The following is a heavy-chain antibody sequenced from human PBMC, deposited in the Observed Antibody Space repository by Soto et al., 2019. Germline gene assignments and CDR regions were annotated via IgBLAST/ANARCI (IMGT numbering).Heavy chain of an antibody. J-gene: IGHJ6*03. V-gene: IGHV4-59*01. CDR3: ARGSSGWYPYRGRLFYYYYMDD. CDR2: MYYTGNS. Sequence: SETLSLTCTVSGASISNYYWSWIRQAPGKGLEWIGYMYYTGNSNYNPSRKSRVTISVDTSRNEFSLKLTSVTAADTAVYYCARGSSGWYPYRGRLFYYYYMDDWGKGTTVTVSS. CDR1: GASISNYY. D-gene: IGHD6-19*01.